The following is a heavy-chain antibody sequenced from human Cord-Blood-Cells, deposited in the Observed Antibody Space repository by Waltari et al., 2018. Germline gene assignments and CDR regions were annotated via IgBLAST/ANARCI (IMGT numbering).Heavy chain of an antibody. J-gene: IGHJ4*02. Sequence: EVQLVQSGAEVKKPGESLKISCKGSGYSFTSSWIGWVGQMPGKGLEWMGIIYPGDSDTRYSPSFQGQVTISADKSISTAYLQWSSLKASDTAMYYCARQGPYGVGAMSPLDYWGQGTLVTVSS. CDR3: ARQGPYGVGAMSPLDY. V-gene: IGHV5-51*01. CDR1: GYSFTSSW. CDR2: IYPGDSDT. D-gene: IGHD1-26*01.